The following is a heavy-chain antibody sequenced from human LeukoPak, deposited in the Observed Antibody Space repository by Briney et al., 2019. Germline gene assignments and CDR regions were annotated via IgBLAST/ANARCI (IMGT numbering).Heavy chain of an antibody. CDR2: VSASGGST. Sequence: GSLRLSCAASGFTFSIYAMNWVRQGPGKGLEWISTVSASGGSTYYTDSIKGRFTISRDNSKNTLYLQMNSLRADDTAVYYCAKLTVVDYWGQGTLVTVSS. CDR1: GFTFSIYA. CDR3: AKLTVVDY. J-gene: IGHJ4*02. D-gene: IGHD4-23*01. V-gene: IGHV3-23*01.